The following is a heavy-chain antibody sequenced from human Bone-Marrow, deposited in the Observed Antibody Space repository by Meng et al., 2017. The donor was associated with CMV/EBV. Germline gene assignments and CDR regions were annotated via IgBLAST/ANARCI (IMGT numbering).Heavy chain of an antibody. V-gene: IGHV3-11*04. CDR2: ISSSGSTI. CDR3: AKSGYLWFGDLPNWFDP. CDR1: GFTFSDYY. Sequence: GGSLRLSCAASGFTFSDYYMSWIRQAPGKGLEWVSYISSSGSTIYYADSVKGRFTISRDNAKNSLYLQMNSLRAEDTAVYYCAKSGYLWFGDLPNWFDPWGQGTLVTVSS. D-gene: IGHD3-10*01. J-gene: IGHJ5*02.